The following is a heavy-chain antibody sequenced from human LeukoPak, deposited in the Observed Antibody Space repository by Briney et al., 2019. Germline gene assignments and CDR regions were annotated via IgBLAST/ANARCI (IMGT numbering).Heavy chain of an antibody. CDR1: GGSISSSSYY. V-gene: IGHV4-39*07. CDR2: IYYSGST. D-gene: IGHD3-10*01. J-gene: IGHJ5*02. Sequence: SETLSLTCTVSGGSISSSSYYWGWIRQPPGKGLEWIGSIYYSGSTYYNPSLKSRVTISVDTSKSQFSLKLSSVTAADTAVYYCAREQSYDYYGSGRPPNWFDPWGQGTLVTVSS. CDR3: AREQSYDYYGSGRPPNWFDP.